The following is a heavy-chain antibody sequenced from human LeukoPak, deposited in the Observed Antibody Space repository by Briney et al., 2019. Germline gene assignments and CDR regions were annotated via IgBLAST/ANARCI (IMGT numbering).Heavy chain of an antibody. J-gene: IGHJ4*02. CDR2: ISRDGNII. D-gene: IGHD3-16*01. Sequence: GGSLRLSCAASGFSFSDHHMSWVRQVPGKGLEWLAHISRDGNIIVYADSVKGRFTISRDNAKQSVYQEMKSLRPEDTAVYYCARYVLLMDYWGQGTLVTVSS. CDR1: GFSFSDHH. CDR3: ARYVLLMDY. V-gene: IGHV3-11*01.